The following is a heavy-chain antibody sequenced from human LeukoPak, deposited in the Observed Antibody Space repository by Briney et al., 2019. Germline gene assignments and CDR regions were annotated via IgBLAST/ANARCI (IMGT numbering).Heavy chain of an antibody. CDR1: GSGFTFSEFW. CDR2: IKGDGSET. Sequence: GRSLRLSCVASGSGFTFSEFWIGWVRQAPGGRREWVANIKGDGSETYYVDSVKGRFTISRDNVKNSVYLQMNSLTADDTSLYRCAREAYCGGPSCFAVNYMDVWGKGTTVTVSS. CDR3: AREAYCGGPSCFAVNYMDV. D-gene: IGHD2-2*01. J-gene: IGHJ6*03. V-gene: IGHV3-7*01.